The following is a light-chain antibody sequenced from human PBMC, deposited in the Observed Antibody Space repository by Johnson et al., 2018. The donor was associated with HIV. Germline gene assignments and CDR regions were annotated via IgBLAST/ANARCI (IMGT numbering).Light chain of an antibody. CDR2: ENN. J-gene: IGLJ1*01. CDR3: GTWNNSLSANYV. CDR1: SSNIGDNY. V-gene: IGLV1-51*01. Sequence: QSVLTQPPSVSAAPGHNVSISCSGSSSNIGDNYISWYQQLPGAAPKLLIYENNKRPSGIPDRFSGSKSGTSATLGIAGLQTGDEADYYCGTWNNSLSANYVFGTGTKVIVL.